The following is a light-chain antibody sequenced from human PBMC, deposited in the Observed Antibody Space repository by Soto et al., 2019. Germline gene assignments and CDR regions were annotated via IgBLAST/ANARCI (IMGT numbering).Light chain of an antibody. J-gene: IGKJ1*01. Sequence: EIEMTQSPATLSLSPGERATLSCRASQSVGTNLAWFQQKPGQAPRLLIFGASTRATGVPARISGSGSGTDFTLTISSLQSEDFAVYYCQQYNTWPETIGQGTEVEIK. V-gene: IGKV3-15*01. CDR1: QSVGTN. CDR3: QQYNTWPET. CDR2: GAS.